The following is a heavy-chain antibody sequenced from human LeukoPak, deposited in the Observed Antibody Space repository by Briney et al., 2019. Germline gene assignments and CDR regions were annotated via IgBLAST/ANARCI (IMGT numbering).Heavy chain of an antibody. CDR3: ASDSISMNAFDA. V-gene: IGHV4-59*11. CDR1: GASFTTHY. Sequence: SETLSLTCTVSGASFTTHYWSWLRQPPGKGLEWIGYISYIGSTNYSPSLKSRVTISIDTSNNEVSLKLTSVTAADTAVYYCASDSISMNAFDAWGQGTLVTVSS. D-gene: IGHD3-22*01. CDR2: ISYIGST. J-gene: IGHJ3*01.